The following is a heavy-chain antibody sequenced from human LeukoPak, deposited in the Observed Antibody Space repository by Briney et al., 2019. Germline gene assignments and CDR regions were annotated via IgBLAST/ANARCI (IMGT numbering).Heavy chain of an antibody. CDR2: INPSGGST. Sequence: GASVKVSCKASGYTFTSYYMHWVRQAPGQGLEWMGIINPSGGSTSYAQKFQGRVTMTRDMSTSTVYMELSSLRSEDTAVYYCARGTTLTTLPYYYYYMDVWGEGTTVTVSS. J-gene: IGHJ6*03. CDR3: ARGTTLTTLPYYYYYMDV. CDR1: GYTFTSYY. V-gene: IGHV1-46*01. D-gene: IGHD4-17*01.